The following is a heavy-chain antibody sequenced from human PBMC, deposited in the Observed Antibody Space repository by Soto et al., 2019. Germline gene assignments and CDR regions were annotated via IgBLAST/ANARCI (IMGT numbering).Heavy chain of an antibody. V-gene: IGHV3-66*01. Sequence: GGSLRLSCAASGFAFSDAWMNWVRQAPGKGLEWVSVIYSGGSTYYADSVKGRFTISRDNSKNTLYLQMNSLRAEDTAVYYCEGDGWGPPAFDIGAKGTLDPVS. D-gene: IGHD3-10*01. CDR2: IYSGGST. CDR1: GFAFSDAW. CDR3: EGDGWGPPAFDI. J-gene: IGHJ3*02.